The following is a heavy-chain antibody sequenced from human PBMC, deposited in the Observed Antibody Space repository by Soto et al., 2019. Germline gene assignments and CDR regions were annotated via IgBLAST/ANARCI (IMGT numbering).Heavy chain of an antibody. Sequence: GASVKVSCKASGYTFTNYDISWVRQATGQGLEWMGWMNPNSANTGYAQKFQGRVTMTRNTSISTAYMELSSLRSEDTAVYYCARGAITMVRGVIITHYYYGMDVWGQGTTVTVSS. J-gene: IGHJ6*02. CDR3: ARGAITMVRGVIITHYYYGMDV. CDR2: MNPNSANT. CDR1: GYTFTNYD. V-gene: IGHV1-8*01. D-gene: IGHD3-10*01.